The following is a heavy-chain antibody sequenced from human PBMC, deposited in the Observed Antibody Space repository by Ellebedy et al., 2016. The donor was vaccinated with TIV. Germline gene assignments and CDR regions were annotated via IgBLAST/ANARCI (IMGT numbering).Heavy chain of an antibody. Sequence: GESLKISCAASGFTFRSYAMSWVRQAPGKGLEWVSAISGSGGSTYYADSVKGRFTISRDNSKNTLYLQMNSLRAEDTAVYYCANNMGINAFDYWGQGTLVTVSS. CDR3: ANNMGINAFDY. J-gene: IGHJ4*02. CDR2: ISGSGGST. V-gene: IGHV3-23*01. CDR1: GFTFRSYA. D-gene: IGHD7-27*01.